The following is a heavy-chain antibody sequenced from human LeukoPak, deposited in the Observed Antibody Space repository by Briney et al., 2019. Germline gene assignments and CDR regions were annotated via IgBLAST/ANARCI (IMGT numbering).Heavy chain of an antibody. CDR1: GFTFSITY. CDR2: IYGGGDA. D-gene: IGHD3-10*01. CDR3: ARVRFQWFDP. Sequence: GESLRLSCTASGFTFSITYMAWVRQAPGKGLEWVSVIYGGGDAYYADSVKGRFTIARDNSKKTLSLQMNNLRVEDTAVYYCARVRFQWFDPWGQGTLVTVSS. J-gene: IGHJ5*02. V-gene: IGHV3-66*01.